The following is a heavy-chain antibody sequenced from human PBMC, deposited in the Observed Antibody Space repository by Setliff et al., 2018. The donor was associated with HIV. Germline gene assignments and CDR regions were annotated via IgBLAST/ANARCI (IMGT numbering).Heavy chain of an antibody. D-gene: IGHD2-2*01. J-gene: IGHJ4*02. V-gene: IGHV1-69*13. Sequence: SVKVSCKASGGTFSSYAISWVRQAPGQGLEWMGGIIPIFGTANYAQKFQGRVTITADESTTTVYMELSSLSSEDTAVYYCVRGVNVVVVPAAPYFDCWGQGTLVTVSS. CDR3: VRGVNVVVVPAAPYFDC. CDR2: IIPIFGTA. CDR1: GGTFSSYA.